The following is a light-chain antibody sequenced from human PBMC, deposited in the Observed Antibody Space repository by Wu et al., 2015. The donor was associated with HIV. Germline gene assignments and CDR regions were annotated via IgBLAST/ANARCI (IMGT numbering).Light chain of an antibody. Sequence: DIQMTQSPSTLSASLGDRVTITCRASQNIYSWLAWYQQKPGKAPKVLISKASTLESGVPSRFSGSGSGTEYTLTISNLQPDDFATYYCQHYSSHSALTFGGGTKVEIK. CDR2: KAS. J-gene: IGKJ4*01. CDR3: QHYSSHSALT. V-gene: IGKV1-5*03. CDR1: QNIYSW.